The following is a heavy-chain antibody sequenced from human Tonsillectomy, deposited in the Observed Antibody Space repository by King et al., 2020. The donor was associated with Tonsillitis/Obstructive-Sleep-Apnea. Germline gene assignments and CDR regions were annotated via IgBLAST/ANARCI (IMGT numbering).Heavy chain of an antibody. D-gene: IGHD4-11*01. CDR1: GFTFSSYA. CDR3: AKMVLPHDNRNYEGYYMDV. CDR2: ISGSGGST. V-gene: IGHV3-23*04. Sequence: VQLVESGGGLVQPGGSLRLSCAASGFTFSSYAMSWVRQAPGKGLEWVSSISGSGGSTYYADSVKGRFTISRDNSKNTLYLQMTSLRAKDTAVYYCAKMVLPHDNRNYEGYYMDVWGKGTTVTVSS. J-gene: IGHJ6*03.